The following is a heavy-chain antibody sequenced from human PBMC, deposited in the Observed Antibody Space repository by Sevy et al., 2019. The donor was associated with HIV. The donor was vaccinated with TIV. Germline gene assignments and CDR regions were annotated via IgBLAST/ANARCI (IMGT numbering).Heavy chain of an antibody. CDR2: IYYSGST. V-gene: IGHV4-59*08. CDR1: GGSISTFY. J-gene: IGHJ4*02. D-gene: IGHD6-19*01. CDR3: ARHWGESSGHPRPPDY. Sequence: SEILSLTCTVSGGSISTFYWSWIRQPPGKGLELIGYIYYSGSTNYNPSLKSRVTISVDTSKNQFSLKLSSVTAADTAVYYCARHWGESSGHPRPPDYWGQGTLVTVSS.